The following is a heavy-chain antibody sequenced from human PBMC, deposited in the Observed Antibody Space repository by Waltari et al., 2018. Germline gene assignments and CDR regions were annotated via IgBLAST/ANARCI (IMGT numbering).Heavy chain of an antibody. J-gene: IGHJ4*02. CDR3: ARISGFYYDRGSLTFLY. Sequence: QIQLVESGGGVVEQGGCLRLSCVGSGFTFGEYAIHWVRQAPGKGLEWVAFMRSDGISKFYADSLKGRFTISRDDSKSTLYLQLNSLSADDTAVYYCARISGFYYDRGSLTFLYWGQGTLVTVSS. CDR2: MRSDGISK. D-gene: IGHD3-16*01. V-gene: IGHV3-30*02. CDR1: GFTFGEYA.